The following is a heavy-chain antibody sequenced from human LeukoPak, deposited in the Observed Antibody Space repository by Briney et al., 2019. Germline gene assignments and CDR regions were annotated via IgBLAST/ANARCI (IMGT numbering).Heavy chain of an antibody. CDR3: ARFRGYSGYDLIDY. D-gene: IGHD5-12*01. Sequence: GESLKISCKGSGYNFPDYWIGWVRQMPGKGLEWMGIIYPGDSDARYSPSFQGQVSISADKSISTAYLQWSSLKASDTAMYYCARFRGYSGYDLIDYWGQGTLVTVSS. V-gene: IGHV5-51*01. CDR1: GYNFPDYW. CDR2: IYPGDSDA. J-gene: IGHJ4*02.